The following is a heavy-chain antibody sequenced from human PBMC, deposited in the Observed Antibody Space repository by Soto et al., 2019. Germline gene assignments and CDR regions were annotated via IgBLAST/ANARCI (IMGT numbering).Heavy chain of an antibody. CDR1: GYSFTSYW. CDR2: IDPSDSYT. D-gene: IGHD2-15*01. J-gene: IGHJ6*02. CDR3: ARHRRYCSGGSCYQFGMDV. Sequence: GESLKISCKGPGYSFTSYWISWVRQMPGKGLEWMGRIDPSDSYTNYSPSFQGHVTISADKSISTAYLQWSSLKASDTAMYYCARHRRYCSGGSCYQFGMDVWGQGTTVTVSS. V-gene: IGHV5-10-1*01.